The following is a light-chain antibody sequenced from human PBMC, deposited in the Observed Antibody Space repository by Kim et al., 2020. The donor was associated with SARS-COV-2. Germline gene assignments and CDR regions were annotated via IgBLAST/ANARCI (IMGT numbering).Light chain of an antibody. CDR3: CSYTSTTSWV. V-gene: IGLV2-14*03. CDR1: SSDSGTYNY. CDR2: DVT. Sequence: GQSITLSSTGTSSDSGTYNYVSWYQHHPGEAPKLIMYDVTKWPSGVSDRFSGSKSGNTASLTISGLQAEDEANYFCCSYTSTTSWVFGGGTQLTVL. J-gene: IGLJ3*02.